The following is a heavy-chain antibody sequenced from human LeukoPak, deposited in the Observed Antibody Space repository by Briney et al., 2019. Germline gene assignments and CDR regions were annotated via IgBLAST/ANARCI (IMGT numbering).Heavy chain of an antibody. Sequence: GGSLRLSCEASGFMFTNYWMHWVRQGQGKGLVWVSRISNDGSSRHYADSVKGRFTISRDNSKNMMYLQMNSLRAEDTAVYHCASASSHRIAAGGDYWGHGTLVTVSS. CDR2: ISNDGSSR. CDR3: ASASSHRIAAGGDY. J-gene: IGHJ4*01. D-gene: IGHD6-13*01. CDR1: GFMFTNYW. V-gene: IGHV3-74*01.